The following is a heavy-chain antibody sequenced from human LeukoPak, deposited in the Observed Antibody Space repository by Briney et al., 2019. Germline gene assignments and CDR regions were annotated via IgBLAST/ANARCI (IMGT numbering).Heavy chain of an antibody. J-gene: IGHJ4*02. Sequence: GGTLRLSCEASGFNFSDYYMTWIRQAPGKGLEWLSYISPNSYSTYYIASVRGRFTISRDNSKNSMYLQMNSLRAEDTALYYCARQKRTFDYWGRGTLVTVSS. V-gene: IGHV3-11*01. CDR2: ISPNSYST. CDR1: GFNFSDYY. CDR3: ARQKRTFDY.